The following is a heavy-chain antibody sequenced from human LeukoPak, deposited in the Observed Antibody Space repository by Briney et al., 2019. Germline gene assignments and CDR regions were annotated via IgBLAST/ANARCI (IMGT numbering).Heavy chain of an antibody. J-gene: IGHJ4*02. CDR1: GFTFSSYG. CDR2: ISYDGSNK. Sequence: GRSLRLSCAASGFTFSSYGMHWVRQAPGKGLEWVAVISYDGSNKYYADSVKGRFTISRDNSKNTLYLQMNSLRAEDTAVYYCARDGASTRHVARLDYFDYWGQGTLVTVSS. D-gene: IGHD2-2*01. CDR3: ARDGASTRHVARLDYFDY. V-gene: IGHV3-30*03.